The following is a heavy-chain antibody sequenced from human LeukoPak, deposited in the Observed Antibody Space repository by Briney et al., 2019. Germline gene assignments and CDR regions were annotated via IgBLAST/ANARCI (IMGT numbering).Heavy chain of an antibody. CDR2: IIPIFGTA. V-gene: IGHV1-69*05. CDR3: ARETMDTAMALPIDY. J-gene: IGHJ4*02. Sequence: GASVKLSCKASRCTFSSYAISWVRQAPGQGLEWMGRIIPIFGTANYAQKFQGRVNTTTDESTSTAYMELSSLRSEDTAVYYCARETMDTAMALPIDYWGQGTLVTVSS. D-gene: IGHD5-18*01. CDR1: RCTFSSYA.